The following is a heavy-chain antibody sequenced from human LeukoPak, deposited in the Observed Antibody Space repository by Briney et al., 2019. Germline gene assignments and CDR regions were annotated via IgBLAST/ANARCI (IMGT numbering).Heavy chain of an antibody. J-gene: IGHJ4*02. CDR3: AKLSPPPSILIWFGEFDY. D-gene: IGHD3-10*01. CDR2: ISGSGGST. Sequence: GGSLRLSCAASGFTFSSYAMSWVRQAPGKGLEWVSAISGSGGSTYYADSVKGRFTISRDNSKNTLYLQMNSLRAEDTAVYYCAKLSPPPSILIWFGEFDYWGQGTLVSVSS. V-gene: IGHV3-23*01. CDR1: GFTFSSYA.